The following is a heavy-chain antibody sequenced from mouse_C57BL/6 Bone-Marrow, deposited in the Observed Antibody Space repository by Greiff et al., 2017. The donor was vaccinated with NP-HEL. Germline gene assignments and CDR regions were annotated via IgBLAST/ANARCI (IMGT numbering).Heavy chain of an antibody. CDR2: ISNGGGST. D-gene: IGHD1-1*01. V-gene: IGHV5-12*01. J-gene: IGHJ2*01. CDR1: GFTFSDYY. CDR3: AREDYGSEGSFDY. Sequence: DVHLVESGGGLVQPGGSLKLSCAASGFTFSDYYMYWVRQTPEKRLEWVAYISNGGGSTYYPDTVKGRFTISRDNAKNTLYLQMSRLKSEDTAMYYCAREDYGSEGSFDYWGQGTTLTVSS.